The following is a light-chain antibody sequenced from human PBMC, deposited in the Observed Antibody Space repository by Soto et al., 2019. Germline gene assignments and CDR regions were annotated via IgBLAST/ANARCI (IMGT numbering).Light chain of an antibody. J-gene: IGKJ1*01. V-gene: IGKV3-15*01. CDR2: GAS. CDR1: QSVSSS. CDR3: HQYGSAPWT. Sequence: EIVMTQSPATLSVSPGERATLSCRASQSVSSSLAWYQQKPGQAPRLLIYGASTRATGIPARFSGSGSGTDFTLTITRLEPEDFAVYYCHQYGSAPWTFGQGTKVDIK.